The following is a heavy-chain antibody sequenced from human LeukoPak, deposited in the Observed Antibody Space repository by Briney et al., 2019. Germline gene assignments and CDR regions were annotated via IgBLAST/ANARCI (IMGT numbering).Heavy chain of an antibody. J-gene: IGHJ5*02. D-gene: IGHD2-15*01. CDR2: SYTSGST. CDR3: ARDFPYSSGGSWLRAEGWFHP. V-gene: IGHV4-61*02. CDR1: GGSISSGSYY. Sequence: PSETLSLTCTVSGGSISSGSYYWSWIRQPAGKGLEWIGRSYTSGSTNYNPSLKSRVTISADTSKNQFSLKLSSVTAADTAVYYCARDFPYSSGGSWLRAEGWFHPWGQGTLVTVSS.